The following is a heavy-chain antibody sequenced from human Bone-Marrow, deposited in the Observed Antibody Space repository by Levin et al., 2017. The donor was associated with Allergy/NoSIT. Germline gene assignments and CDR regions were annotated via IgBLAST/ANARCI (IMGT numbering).Heavy chain of an antibody. J-gene: IGHJ2*01. CDR2: IKSITDGGTT. CDR3: VRTYSDGSPFNQPFDL. V-gene: IGHV3-15*01. CDR1: GFTFSRIW. D-gene: IGHD3-22*01. Sequence: PGGSLRLSCAASGFTFSRIWMNWIRQTPGKGLEWVGRIKSITDGGTTDYATPVDGRFTISRDELQNTLILQMNSLKAEDTAVYFCVRTYSDGSPFNQPFDLWGRGTLVTVSS.